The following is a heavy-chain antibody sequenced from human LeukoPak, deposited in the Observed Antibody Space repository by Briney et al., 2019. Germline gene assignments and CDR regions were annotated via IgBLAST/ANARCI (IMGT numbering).Heavy chain of an antibody. D-gene: IGHD2-2*01. CDR3: ARDCSSTSCPNWFDP. Sequence: GGSLRLSCAASGFTFSRYWMHWVRQTPGKGLVWVSRIDSDGSGTTYADSVKGRFTISRDNAKNSPYLQMNSLGAEDTAVYYCARDCSSTSCPNWFDPWGQGTLVTVSS. CDR1: GFTFSRYW. J-gene: IGHJ5*02. V-gene: IGHV3-74*01. CDR2: IDSDGSGT.